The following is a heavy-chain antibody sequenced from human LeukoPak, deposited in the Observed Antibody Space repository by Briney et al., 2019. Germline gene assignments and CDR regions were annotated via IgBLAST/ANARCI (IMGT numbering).Heavy chain of an antibody. CDR2: IYTSGST. Sequence: PSETLSLTCTVSGGSISSGSYYWSWIRQPAGKGLEWIGRIYTSGSTNYNPSLKSRVTISVDTSKNQFSLKLSSVTAADTAVYYCARDRGPSFDYWGQGTLVTVSS. J-gene: IGHJ4*02. D-gene: IGHD3-10*01. V-gene: IGHV4-61*02. CDR3: ARDRGPSFDY. CDR1: GGSISSGSYY.